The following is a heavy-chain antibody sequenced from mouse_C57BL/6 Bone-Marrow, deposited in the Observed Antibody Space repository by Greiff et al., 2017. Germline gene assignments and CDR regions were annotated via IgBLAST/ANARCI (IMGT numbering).Heavy chain of an antibody. J-gene: IGHJ4*01. CDR2: ISNLAYSI. V-gene: IGHV5-15*04. CDR1: GFTFSDYG. CDR3: ARLGYYYGHYAMDY. Sequence: EVMLVESGGGLVQPGGSLKLSCAASGFTFSDYGMAWVRQAPRKGPEWVAFISNLAYSIYYADTVTGRFTISRENAKNPLYLEMSSLRSEDTAMYYCARLGYYYGHYAMDYWGQGTSVTVSS. D-gene: IGHD1-1*01.